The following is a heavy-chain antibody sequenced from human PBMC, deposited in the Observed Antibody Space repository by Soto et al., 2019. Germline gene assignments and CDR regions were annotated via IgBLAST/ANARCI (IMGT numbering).Heavy chain of an antibody. CDR2: IYYSGST. CDR1: GGSISSGGYY. J-gene: IGHJ4*02. Sequence: LSLTCTVSGGSISSGGYYWSWIRQHPGKGLEWIGYIYYSGSTYYNPSLKSRVTISVDTSKNQFSLKLSSVTAADTAVYYCVRWVGATSFDYWGQGTLVTVSS. CDR3: VRWVGATSFDY. V-gene: IGHV4-31*02. D-gene: IGHD1-26*01.